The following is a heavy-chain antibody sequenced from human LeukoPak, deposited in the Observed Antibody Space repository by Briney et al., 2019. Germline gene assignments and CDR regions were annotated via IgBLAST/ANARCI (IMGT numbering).Heavy chain of an antibody. V-gene: IGHV3-23*01. CDR3: VRDRGDTEVTGNWFDP. J-gene: IGHJ5*02. Sequence: GGSLRLSCATSGFSFSSYAMSWVRQAPGKGLEWVSAMSSSDDGRYYAASVRGRFTISRDNGKNSLYLQMNSLRAEDTAVYYCVRDRGDTEVTGNWFDPWGLGTLVTVSS. CDR1: GFSFSSYA. CDR2: MSSSDDGR. D-gene: IGHD2-21*02.